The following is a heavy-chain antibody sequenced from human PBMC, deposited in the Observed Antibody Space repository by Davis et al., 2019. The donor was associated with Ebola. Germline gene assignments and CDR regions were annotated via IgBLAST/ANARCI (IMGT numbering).Heavy chain of an antibody. CDR2: INHSGST. J-gene: IGHJ4*02. V-gene: IGHV4-34*01. CDR1: GGSFSGYY. Sequence: SETLSLTCAVYGGSFSGYYWSWIRQPPGKGLEWIGEINHSGSTNYNPSLKSRVTISVDKSKNQFSLKLSSVTAADTAVYYCARDLPDPGRPFDYWGQGTLVTVSS. CDR3: ARDLPDPGRPFDY.